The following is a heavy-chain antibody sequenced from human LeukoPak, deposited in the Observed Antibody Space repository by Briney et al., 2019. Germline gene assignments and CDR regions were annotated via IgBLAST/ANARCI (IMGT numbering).Heavy chain of an antibody. J-gene: IGHJ4*02. V-gene: IGHV5-51*01. CDR3: ARYYYDSSGSDLFDY. CDR2: IDPGDSDT. D-gene: IGHD3-22*01. CDR1: GYPFTGYC. Sequence: GESLKISCKGSGYPFTGYCIGWVRQIPGKGLEWMGIIDPGDSDTRYSPYFQGQVTISADKTISTAYLQWSSLKASDTAMYYCARYYYDSSGSDLFDYWGQGTLVTVSS.